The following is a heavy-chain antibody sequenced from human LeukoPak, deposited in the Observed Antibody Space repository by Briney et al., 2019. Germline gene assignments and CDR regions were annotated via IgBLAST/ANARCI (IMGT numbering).Heavy chain of an antibody. V-gene: IGHV3-73*01. J-gene: IGHJ5*02. CDR3: TRDRGTYNWLVP. Sequence: PGGSLRLSCAASGFTLSDSAIHWVRQASGKGLEWVGLIDRPAKSYATAYGASVGGRFTISRDDSKNTAYLQMDSLKTEDTALYYCTRDRGTYNWLVPWGQGTLVTVSS. CDR2: IDRPAKSYAT. CDR1: GFTLSDSA. D-gene: IGHD1-26*01.